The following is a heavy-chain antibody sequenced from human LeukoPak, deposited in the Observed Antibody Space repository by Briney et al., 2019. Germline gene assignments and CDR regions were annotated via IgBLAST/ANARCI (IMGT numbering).Heavy chain of an antibody. J-gene: IGHJ3*02. Sequence: SETLSLTCTVSGGSISSSSYYWGWIRQPPGKGLEWIGSIYYSGSTYYNPSLKSRVTISVDTSKNQFSLKLSSVTAADTAVYYCARGIYRITSRDPDAFDIWGQGTMVTVSS. D-gene: IGHD3-10*01. CDR2: IYYSGST. CDR1: GGSISSSSYY. V-gene: IGHV4-39*07. CDR3: ARGIYRITSRDPDAFDI.